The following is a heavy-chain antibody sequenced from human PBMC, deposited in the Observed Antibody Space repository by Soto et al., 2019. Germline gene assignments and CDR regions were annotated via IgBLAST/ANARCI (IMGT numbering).Heavy chain of an antibody. CDR1: GGSVSSGSYY. Sequence: SETLSLTCTVSGGSVSSGSYYWSWIRQPPGKGLEWIGYIYYSGSTNYNPSLKSRITISVDTSKNQFSLKLSSVTAADTAVYYCARDQYGGGAAAGGYYGMDVWGQGTTVTVSS. D-gene: IGHD6-13*01. CDR2: IYYSGST. J-gene: IGHJ6*02. V-gene: IGHV4-61*01. CDR3: ARDQYGGGAAAGGYYGMDV.